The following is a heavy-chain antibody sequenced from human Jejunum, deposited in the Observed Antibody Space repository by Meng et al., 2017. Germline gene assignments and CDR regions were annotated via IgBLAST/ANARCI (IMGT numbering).Heavy chain of an antibody. J-gene: IGHJ5*01. CDR2: ISADGKSR. V-gene: IGHV3-30*18. CDR1: GFTFNSFA. CDR3: AKAHTSSWHQVDA. D-gene: IGHD2-15*01. Sequence: QVQLVASGGALVQPEISLRLSCAASGFTFNSFAIQWIRQSPGKGLDWVAAISADGKSRYFADSVRGRFTVSRDNTENTVYLQMTSLRIEDTALYCCAKAHTSSWHQVDAWGHGTLVTVSS.